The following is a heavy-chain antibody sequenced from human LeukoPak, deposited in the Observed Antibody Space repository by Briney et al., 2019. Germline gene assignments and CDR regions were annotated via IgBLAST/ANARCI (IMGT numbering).Heavy chain of an antibody. V-gene: IGHV1-2*02. D-gene: IGHD4-17*01. CDR2: INPNSGGT. J-gene: IGHJ6*02. Sequence: ASVKVSCKASGYTFTGYYMHWVRQAPGQGLEWMGWINPNSGGTNYAQKFQGRVTMTRDTSISTAYMELSRLRPDDTAVYYCAGVYGDPYGMDVWGQGTTVTVSS. CDR1: GYTFTGYY. CDR3: AGVYGDPYGMDV.